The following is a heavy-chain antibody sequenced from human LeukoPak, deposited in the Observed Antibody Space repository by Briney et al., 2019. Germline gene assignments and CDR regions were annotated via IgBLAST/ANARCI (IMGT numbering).Heavy chain of an antibody. D-gene: IGHD2-8*01. Sequence: SETLSLTCTVSRYSIGSSNYWGWIRQPPGKGLEWIGSMYHSGSTYYNPSLKSRITISLDASKNQFSLNLSSVTAADTAVYYCARDVLASFDYWGRGTLVTVSS. J-gene: IGHJ4*02. CDR2: MYHSGST. CDR3: ARDVLASFDY. V-gene: IGHV4-38-2*02. CDR1: RYSIGSSNY.